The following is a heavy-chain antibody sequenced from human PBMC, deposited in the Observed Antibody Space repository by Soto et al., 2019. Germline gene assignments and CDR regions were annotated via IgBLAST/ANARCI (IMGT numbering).Heavy chain of an antibody. Sequence: QVQLQESGPGLVKPSETLSLTCTVSGGSISSYYWSWIRQPPGKGLEWIGYIYYSGSTNYNPSLQSRVTISVDTSKNQFSLKLSSVTAADTAVYYCARDNKYGDPIRYFDLWGRGTLVTVSS. CDR3: ARDNKYGDPIRYFDL. J-gene: IGHJ2*01. CDR1: GGSISSYY. V-gene: IGHV4-59*01. D-gene: IGHD4-17*01. CDR2: IYYSGST.